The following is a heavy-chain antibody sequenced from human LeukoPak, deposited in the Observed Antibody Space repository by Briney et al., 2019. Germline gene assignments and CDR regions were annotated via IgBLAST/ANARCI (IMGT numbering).Heavy chain of an antibody. CDR2: IYHSGST. Sequence: PSETPSLTCTVSGGSISSGDYYWGWIRQPPGKGLEWIGSIYHSGSTYYNPSLKSRVTISVDTSKNQFSLKLSSVTAADTAVYYCARARPPYYYDSSGYYYIYYFDYWGQGTLVTVSS. J-gene: IGHJ4*02. CDR1: GGSISSGDYY. D-gene: IGHD3-22*01. V-gene: IGHV4-39*07. CDR3: ARARPPYYYDSSGYYYIYYFDY.